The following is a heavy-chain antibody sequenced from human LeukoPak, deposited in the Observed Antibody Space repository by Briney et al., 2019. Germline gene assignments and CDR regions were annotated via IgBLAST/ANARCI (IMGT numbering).Heavy chain of an antibody. Sequence: SETLSLTCTVSGGSISSGGYYWSWIRQHPGKGLEWIGYIYYSGSTNYNPSLKSRVTISVDTSKNQFSLKLSSVTAADTAVYYCARGYWGSYNYWGQGTLVTVSS. CDR2: IYYSGST. CDR1: GGSISSGGYY. D-gene: IGHD1-26*01. V-gene: IGHV4-61*08. CDR3: ARGYWGSYNY. J-gene: IGHJ4*02.